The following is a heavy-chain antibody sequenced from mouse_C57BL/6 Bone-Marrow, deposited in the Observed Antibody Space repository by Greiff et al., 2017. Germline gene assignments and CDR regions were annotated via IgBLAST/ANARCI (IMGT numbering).Heavy chain of an antibody. CDR1: GFNIKDDY. D-gene: IGHD2-4*01. CDR3: TTYDYAWFAY. Sequence: VHVKQSGAELVRPGASVKLSCTASGFNIKDDYMHWVKQRPEQGLEWIGWIDPENGDTESASKFQGKATITAATSSNTAYLQLSSLTSEDTAVYYCTTYDYAWFAYWGQGTLVTVSA. CDR2: IDPENGDT. J-gene: IGHJ3*01. V-gene: IGHV14-4*01.